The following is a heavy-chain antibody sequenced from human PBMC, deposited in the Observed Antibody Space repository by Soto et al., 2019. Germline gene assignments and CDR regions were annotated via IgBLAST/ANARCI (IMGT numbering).Heavy chain of an antibody. Sequence: GGSLRLSCAASGFTFSDHYMDWVRQAPGKGLEWVGRTRNKANSYTTEYAASVKGRFTISRDDSKNSVYLQMNSLNTEDTAVYYCARSQYSSGWKTIDYWGQGTLVTVSS. CDR2: TRNKANSYTT. D-gene: IGHD6-19*01. J-gene: IGHJ4*02. CDR3: ARSQYSSGWKTIDY. V-gene: IGHV3-72*01. CDR1: GFTFSDHY.